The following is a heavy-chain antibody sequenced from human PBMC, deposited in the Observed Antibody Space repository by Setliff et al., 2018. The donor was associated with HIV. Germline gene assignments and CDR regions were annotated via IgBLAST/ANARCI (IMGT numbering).Heavy chain of an antibody. D-gene: IGHD3-9*01. V-gene: IGHV7-4-1*02. J-gene: IGHJ4*02. CDR3: ARHSWLLTRTPPHMDD. CDR1: GYTVTTYG. Sequence: GASVKVSCKASGYTVTTYGISWVRQAPGQGLEWMGWFNTETRNPMYAQAFKGRLVFSLDTSVSTAYLQINSLKAEDTALYYCARHSWLLTRTPPHMDDWGQGTLVTVSS. CDR2: FNTETRNP.